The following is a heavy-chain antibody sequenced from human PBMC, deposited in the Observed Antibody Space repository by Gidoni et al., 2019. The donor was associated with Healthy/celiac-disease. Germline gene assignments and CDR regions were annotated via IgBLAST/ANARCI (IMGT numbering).Heavy chain of an antibody. CDR3: AKDMGDTAQGFDY. Sequence: EVQLVESGGVVVQPGGSLRLSCAASGFNFDDYTMHWVRQAPGKGLEWVSLISWEGGSTYYADSVKGRFTISRDNSKNSLYLQMNSLRTEDTALYYCAKDMGDTAQGFDYWGQGTLVTVSS. CDR2: ISWEGGST. D-gene: IGHD5-18*01. J-gene: IGHJ4*02. V-gene: IGHV3-43*01. CDR1: GFNFDDYT.